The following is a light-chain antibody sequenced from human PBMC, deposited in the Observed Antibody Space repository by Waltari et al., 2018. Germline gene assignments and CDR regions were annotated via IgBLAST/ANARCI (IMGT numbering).Light chain of an antibody. CDR1: QGINNY. Sequence: DTQMTQSPSAMSASVGDRVTITCRASQGINNYLAWFQQKPGKVPKRLIYGVSSLHSGVPSRFSGSGSGTDFTLTISSLQPEDFATYYCLQHNSYPLTCGGGTKVEIK. CDR3: LQHNSYPLT. CDR2: GVS. J-gene: IGKJ4*01. V-gene: IGKV1-17*03.